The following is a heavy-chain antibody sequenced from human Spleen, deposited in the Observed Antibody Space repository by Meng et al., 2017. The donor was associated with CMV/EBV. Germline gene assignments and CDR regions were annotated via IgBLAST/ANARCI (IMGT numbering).Heavy chain of an antibody. V-gene: IGHV3-48*03. CDR3: ARESSPIPFDY. CDR2: ISSSSSTI. D-gene: IGHD3-10*01. J-gene: IGHJ4*02. CDR1: GFIFNNYE. Sequence: GGSLRLSCAASGFIFNNYEMNWVRQAPGMGLEWVSYISSSSSTIYYADSVKGRFTISRDNAKNSLYLQMNSPAVEDTAVYYCARESSPIPFDYWGQGTLVTVSS.